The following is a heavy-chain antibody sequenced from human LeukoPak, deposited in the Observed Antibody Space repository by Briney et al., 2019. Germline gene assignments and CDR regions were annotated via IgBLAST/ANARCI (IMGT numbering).Heavy chain of an antibody. CDR1: GFPLSTYW. Sequence: GAPLRLSCAASGFPLSTYWMSWPPQAPEKGLEWVANKNQYGSEKYYVHSVKPRFTISRDNAKNSLYPQMNSQRPEDTAVYYCVRGSSSYDRVFDYWGQGTLVTVSS. V-gene: IGHV3-7*01. J-gene: IGHJ4*02. CDR2: KNQYGSEK. D-gene: IGHD6-13*01. CDR3: VRGSSSYDRVFDY.